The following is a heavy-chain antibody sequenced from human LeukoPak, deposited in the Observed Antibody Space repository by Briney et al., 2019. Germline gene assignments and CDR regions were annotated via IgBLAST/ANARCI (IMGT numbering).Heavy chain of an antibody. CDR2: ISGGSIYI. Sequence: GGSLRLSCAASGFTFSSYEMNWVRQAPGKGLEWVSSISGGSIYIYYADSVKGRFTISRDNGKNSLYLQMNSLRAEDTAVYYCASDKTAQLDNYYYYMDVWGKGTTVTISS. V-gene: IGHV3-21*06. D-gene: IGHD6-13*01. J-gene: IGHJ6*03. CDR1: GFTFSSYE. CDR3: ASDKTAQLDNYYYYMDV.